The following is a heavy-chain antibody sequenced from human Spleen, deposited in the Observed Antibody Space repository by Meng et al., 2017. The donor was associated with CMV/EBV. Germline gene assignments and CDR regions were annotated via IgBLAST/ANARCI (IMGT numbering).Heavy chain of an antibody. CDR1: YTFTSYY. Sequence: YTFTSYYMHWLRQAPGQGLEWMGIIHYSDGSTSYSEKFQGRFTMTRDTATSTVYMGLSSLRSEDTAVYYCARSHRFGEQLHDHWGQGTLVTVSS. CDR2: IHYSDGST. CDR3: ARSHRFGEQLHDH. V-gene: IGHV1-46*01. J-gene: IGHJ4*02. D-gene: IGHD3-10*01.